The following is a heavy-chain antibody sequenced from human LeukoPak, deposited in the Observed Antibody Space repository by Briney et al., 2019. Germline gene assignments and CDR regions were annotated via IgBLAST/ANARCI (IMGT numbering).Heavy chain of an antibody. Sequence: SETLSLTCTVSGGSISSYYWSWIRQPPGKGLEWIGYIYYSGSTNYNPSLKSRVTISVDTSKNQFSLKLSSVTAADTAVYYCARDCGRYWGQGTLVTVSS. CDR3: ARDCGRY. CDR1: GGSISSYY. V-gene: IGHV4-59*01. CDR2: IYYSGST. D-gene: IGHD2-21*01. J-gene: IGHJ4*02.